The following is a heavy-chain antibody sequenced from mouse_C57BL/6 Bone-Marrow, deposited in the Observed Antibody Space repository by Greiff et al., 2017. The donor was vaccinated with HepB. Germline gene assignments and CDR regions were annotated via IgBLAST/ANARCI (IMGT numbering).Heavy chain of an antibody. Sequence: QVQLQQPGAELVKPGASVKLSCKASGYTFTSYWMQWVKQRPGQGLEWIGEIDPSDSYTNYNQKFKGKATLTVDTSSSTAYMQLSSLTSEDSAVYYCARYVDYHAMDYWGQGTSVTVSS. V-gene: IGHV1-50*01. CDR2: IDPSDSYT. J-gene: IGHJ4*01. CDR1: GYTFTSYW. CDR3: ARYVDYHAMDY.